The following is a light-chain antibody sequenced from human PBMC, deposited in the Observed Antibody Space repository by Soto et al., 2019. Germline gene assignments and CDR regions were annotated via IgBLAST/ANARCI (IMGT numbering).Light chain of an antibody. CDR3: GSYAGSRIFV. CDR2: ENI. Sequence: QSALTQPASVSGSPGQSITISCIGTSSDVGAYDLVSWYQQYPSTAPRLIIYENIRRPSGIDSRFYGSESGNTAALKISGSRDEDESNYRCGSYAGSRIFVFGGGTKVTVL. J-gene: IGLJ2*01. V-gene: IGLV2-23*01. CDR1: SSDVGAYDL.